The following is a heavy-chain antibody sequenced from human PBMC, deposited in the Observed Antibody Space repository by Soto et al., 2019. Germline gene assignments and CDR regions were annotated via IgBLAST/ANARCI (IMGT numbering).Heavy chain of an antibody. CDR3: ATYYYDSSGYDY. J-gene: IGHJ4*02. CDR1: GYTLTELS. CDR2: FDPEDGET. Sequence: ASVKVSCKVSGYTLTELSMHWVRQAPGKGLEWKGGFDPEDGETIYAQKFQGRVTMTEDTSTDTAYMELSSLRSEDTAVYYCATYYYDSSGYDYWGQGTLVTVSS. D-gene: IGHD3-22*01. V-gene: IGHV1-24*01.